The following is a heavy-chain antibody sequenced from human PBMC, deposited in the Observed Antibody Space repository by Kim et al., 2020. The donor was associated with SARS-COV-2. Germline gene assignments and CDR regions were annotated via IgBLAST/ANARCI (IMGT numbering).Heavy chain of an antibody. V-gene: IGHV3-21*01. D-gene: IGHD3-10*01. J-gene: IGHJ3*02. Sequence: GGSLRLSCAASGFTFSSYSMNWVRQAPGKGLEWVSSISSSSSYIYYADSVKGRFTISRDNAKNSLYLQMNSLRAEDTAVYYCARDLPPLGSMPITMVRGVIGMGDAFDIWGQGTMVTVSS. CDR1: GFTFSSYS. CDR2: ISSSSSYI. CDR3: ARDLPPLGSMPITMVRGVIGMGDAFDI.